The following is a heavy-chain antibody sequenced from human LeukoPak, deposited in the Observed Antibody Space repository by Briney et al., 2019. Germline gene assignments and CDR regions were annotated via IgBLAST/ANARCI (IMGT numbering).Heavy chain of an antibody. CDR2: TYYRSKWHS. Sequence: SQTLSLTCAISGDSVSRNSVAWNWIRQSPSRGLEWLGRTYYRSKWHSDYAVSAKSRININPDTSKNHFSLQPNSVTPEDTAVYYCASSGAHAFDIWGQGTMVTVSS. D-gene: IGHD6-19*01. V-gene: IGHV6-1*01. CDR3: ASSGAHAFDI. J-gene: IGHJ3*02. CDR1: GDSVSRNSVA.